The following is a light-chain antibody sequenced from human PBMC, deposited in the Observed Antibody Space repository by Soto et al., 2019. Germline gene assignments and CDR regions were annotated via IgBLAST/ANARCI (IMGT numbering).Light chain of an antibody. CDR3: SAWDESLNSVE. CDR2: SNN. Sequence: QSVLTQPPSASGTPGQRVTISCSGSSSNIGSNYVYWYQQLPGTAPKLLIYSNNQRPSGVPDRFSGSKSDTSASLAISGLRSEDEADYYCSAWDESLNSVEFGRGTKLTVL. J-gene: IGLJ2*01. V-gene: IGLV1-47*02. CDR1: SSNIGSNY.